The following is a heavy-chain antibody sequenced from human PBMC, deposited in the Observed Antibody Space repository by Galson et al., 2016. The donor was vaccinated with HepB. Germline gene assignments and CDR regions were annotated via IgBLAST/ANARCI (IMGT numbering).Heavy chain of an antibody. D-gene: IGHD3-3*01. Sequence: SVKVSCKASGYTFSSYGITWVRQAPGQGLEWMGWISGYNGKTRYAEKLQGRVTMTTDTSTSTAYLELRSLTSDDTAVYYCARTSSTLTIFGAYYYGMEVWGQGTTVTVSS. CDR2: ISGYNGKT. J-gene: IGHJ6*02. CDR3: ARTSSTLTIFGAYYYGMEV. CDR1: GYTFSSYG. V-gene: IGHV1-18*01.